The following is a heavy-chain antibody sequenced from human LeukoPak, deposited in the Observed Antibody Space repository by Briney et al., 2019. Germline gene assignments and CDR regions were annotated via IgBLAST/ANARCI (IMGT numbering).Heavy chain of an antibody. CDR2: IYYSGST. V-gene: IGHV4-38-2*02. J-gene: IGHJ6*03. CDR1: GYSTSSGYY. Sequence: PSETLSLTCTVSGYSTSSGYYWGWIRQPPGKGLEWIGSIYYSGSTYYNPSLKSRVTISVDTSKNQFSLKLSSVTAADTAVYYCARLRARPYYYYYMDVWGKGTTVTISS. CDR3: ARLRARPYYYYYMDV.